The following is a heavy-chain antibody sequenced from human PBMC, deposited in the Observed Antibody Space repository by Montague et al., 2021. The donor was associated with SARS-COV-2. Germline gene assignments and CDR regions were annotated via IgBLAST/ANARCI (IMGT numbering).Heavy chain of an antibody. V-gene: IGHV4-31*03. D-gene: IGHD2-21*02. CDR2: IHYSGST. Sequence: TLSLTCTVSGGSISSGGYYWSWIRQHPGKGLEWIGYIHYSGSTYYNPSLKSRVTISVDTSKNQFSLKLSSVTAADTAVYYCARVHIVVVTAMRYFDLWGRGTLVTVSS. CDR3: ARVHIVVVTAMRYFDL. CDR1: GGSISSGGYY. J-gene: IGHJ2*01.